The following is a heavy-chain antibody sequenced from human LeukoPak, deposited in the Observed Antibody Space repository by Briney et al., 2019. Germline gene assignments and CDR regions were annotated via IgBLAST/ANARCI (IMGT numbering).Heavy chain of an antibody. V-gene: IGHV4-39*07. J-gene: IGHJ3*02. D-gene: IGHD2-2*01. Sequence: SETLSLTCTVSGGSISSSSYYWGWIRQPPGKGLEWIGSIYYSGSTYYNPSLKSRVTISVDTSKNQFSLKLSSVTAADTAVYYCARGATSDCSSTSCPLGIWGQGTMVTVSS. CDR2: IYYSGST. CDR3: ARGATSDCSSTSCPLGI. CDR1: GGSISSSSYY.